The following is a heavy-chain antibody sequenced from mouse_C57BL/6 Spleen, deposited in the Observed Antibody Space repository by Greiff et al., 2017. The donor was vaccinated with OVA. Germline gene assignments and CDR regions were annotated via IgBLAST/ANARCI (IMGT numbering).Heavy chain of an antibody. J-gene: IGHJ4*01. Sequence: EVKVEESGGGLVQPGGSLKLSCAASGFTFSDYGMAWVRQAPRKGPEWVAFISTLAYSIYYADTLTGRFTISRENAKNTLYLEMSSLRSEDTAMXYCARHGGFFMDYWGQGTSVTVSS. V-gene: IGHV5-15*04. CDR3: ARHGGFFMDY. CDR1: GFTFSDYG. CDR2: ISTLAYSI.